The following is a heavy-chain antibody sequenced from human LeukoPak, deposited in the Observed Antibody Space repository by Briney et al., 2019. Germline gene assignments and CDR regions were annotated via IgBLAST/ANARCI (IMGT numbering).Heavy chain of an antibody. CDR3: AKGEATLVTRRGDH. J-gene: IGHJ4*02. V-gene: IGHV3-23*01. CDR1: GFTFSSYA. CDR2: ISGSGGTT. Sequence: GGSLRLSCAASGFTFSSYAMSWVRQAPGKGLEWVSAISGSGGTTYNADSVKGRFTISRDNSKNTLYLQMNSLRADDTAVYYCAKGEATLVTRRGDHWGQGTLVTVSS. D-gene: IGHD4-23*01.